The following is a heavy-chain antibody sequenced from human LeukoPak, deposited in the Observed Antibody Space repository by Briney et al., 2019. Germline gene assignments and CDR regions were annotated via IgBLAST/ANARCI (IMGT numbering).Heavy chain of an antibody. V-gene: IGHV3-53*01. CDR2: IYSGGST. Sequence: GGSLRLSCAASGFTFSSYWMSWVRQAPGKGLEWVSVIYSGGSTYYADSVKGRFTISRDNSKNTLYLQMNSLRAEDTAVYYCATPRSGYSYGYSGGLDYWGQGTLVTVSS. CDR1: GFTFSSYW. CDR3: ATPRSGYSYGYSGGLDY. J-gene: IGHJ4*02. D-gene: IGHD5-18*01.